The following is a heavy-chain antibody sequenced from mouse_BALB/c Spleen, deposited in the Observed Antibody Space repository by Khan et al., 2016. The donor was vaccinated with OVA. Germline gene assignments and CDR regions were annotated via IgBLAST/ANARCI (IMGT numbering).Heavy chain of an antibody. D-gene: IGHD3-2*02. J-gene: IGHJ2*01. CDR1: GYIFTSYW. V-gene: IGHV1-76*01. Sequence: QVQLKQSGAELVRPGASVTLSCKTSGYIFTSYWIHWVKQRSGQGLEWIARIYPGTDNSYYNEKFKDKATLTADKSSSTAYMQLSSLKSEDPDVYVCAREEALYHFDHWGQGTTLTVSS. CDR3: AREEALYHFDH. CDR2: IYPGTDNS.